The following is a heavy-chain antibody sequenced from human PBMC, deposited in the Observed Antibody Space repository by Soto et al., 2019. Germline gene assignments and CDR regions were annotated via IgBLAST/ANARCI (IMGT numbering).Heavy chain of an antibody. CDR3: AGATGRY. Sequence: EVQLVETGGGWIQPGGSLRLSCTASGFTVSSNYMTWVRQAPGKGLEWVSVIYSGGNTYYADSVKGRFTSSRDKSKNTLYLQMNSLRAEDTAGYYCAGATGRYWGQGTLVTVSS. CDR2: IYSGGNT. D-gene: IGHD1-1*01. CDR1: GFTVSSNY. V-gene: IGHV3-53*02. J-gene: IGHJ4*02.